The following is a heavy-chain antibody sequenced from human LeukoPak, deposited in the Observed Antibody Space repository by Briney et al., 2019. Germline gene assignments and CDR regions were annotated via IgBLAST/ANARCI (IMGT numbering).Heavy chain of an antibody. D-gene: IGHD6-19*01. Sequence: LETLSLTCAVYGGSFSGYYWSWIRQPPGKGLEWIGEINHSGSTNYNPSLKSRVTISVDTSKNQFSLKLSSVTAADTAVYYCASRYSGVDYWGQGTLVTVSS. CDR3: ASRYSGVDY. V-gene: IGHV4-34*01. CDR1: GGSFSGYY. CDR2: INHSGST. J-gene: IGHJ4*02.